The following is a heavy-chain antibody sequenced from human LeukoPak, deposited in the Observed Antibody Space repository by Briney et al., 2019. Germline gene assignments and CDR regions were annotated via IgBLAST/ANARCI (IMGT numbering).Heavy chain of an antibody. CDR3: SRVAYYGSGSYFDS. V-gene: IGHV3-20*01. CDR1: GFSFAEYG. CDR2: VSWNGDKT. J-gene: IGHJ4*02. Sequence: GGSLRLSCAPSGFSFAEYGMSWVRQAPGKGLEWVAGVSWNGDKTGYTYYVKGRFSISRDNAKNSLYLQMNRLSAEDTDLVDWSRVAYYGSGSYFDSWGQGTLVTVSS. D-gene: IGHD3-10*01.